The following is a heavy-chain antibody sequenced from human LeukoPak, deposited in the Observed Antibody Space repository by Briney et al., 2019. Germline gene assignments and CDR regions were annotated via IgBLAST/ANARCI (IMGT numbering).Heavy chain of an antibody. J-gene: IGHJ4*02. CDR1: GYTFTSYG. CDR2: ISAYNGNT. D-gene: IGHD3-16*01. CDR3: GRGPTAYVAFDY. Sequence: ASVKVSCKASGYTFTSYGISWVRQAPGQGLEWMGWISAYNGNTNYAQKLQGRVTMATDTSTSTAYMELRSLRSDDTAVYYCGRGPTAYVAFDYWGQGTLVTVSS. V-gene: IGHV1-18*01.